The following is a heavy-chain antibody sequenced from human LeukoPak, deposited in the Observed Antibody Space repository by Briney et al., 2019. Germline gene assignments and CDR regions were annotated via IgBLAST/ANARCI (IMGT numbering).Heavy chain of an antibody. J-gene: IGHJ4*02. V-gene: IGHV3-66*01. Sequence: PGGSLRLSCAVSGFTVNNNFMNWVRQAPGKGLEWVSIIYSGGSTYYADSVKGRFTISRDNSKNTLYVQMNSLRAEDTAVYYCAVWYTSSWSFDYWGQGTLVTVSS. CDR1: GFTVNNNF. CDR3: AVWYTSSWSFDY. D-gene: IGHD6-13*01. CDR2: IYSGGST.